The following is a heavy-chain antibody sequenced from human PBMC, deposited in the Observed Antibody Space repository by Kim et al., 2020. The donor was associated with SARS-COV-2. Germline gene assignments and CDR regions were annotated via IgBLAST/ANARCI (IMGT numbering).Heavy chain of an antibody. J-gene: IGHJ4*02. CDR3: ASNIVVVTAIPGYFDY. V-gene: IGHV4-39*01. Sequence: SLKGRVTISVDTSKNQFALKLSAVTAADTAVYYCASNIVVVTAIPGYFDYWGQGTLVTVSS. D-gene: IGHD2-21*02.